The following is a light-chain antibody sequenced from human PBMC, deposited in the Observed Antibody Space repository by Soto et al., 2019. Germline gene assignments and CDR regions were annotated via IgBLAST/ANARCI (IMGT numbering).Light chain of an antibody. CDR2: ENN. CDR3: GTWDSSLSAGV. CDR1: TSNIGNNY. V-gene: IGLV1-51*02. Sequence: QAVVTQPPSVSAAPGEKVTIPCSGSTSNIGNNYVSWYQQFPGTAPKLLMFENNKRPSGVPDRFSGSKSGTSATLAITGLQTGDEADYYCGTWDSSLSAGVFGGGTKVTVL. J-gene: IGLJ3*02.